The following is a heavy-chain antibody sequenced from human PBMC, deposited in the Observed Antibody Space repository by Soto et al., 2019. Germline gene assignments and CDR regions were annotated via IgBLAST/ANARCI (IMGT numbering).Heavy chain of an antibody. CDR2: IYSGGST. J-gene: IGHJ3*02. V-gene: IGHV3-66*04. CDR3: ARLVVVVPIHDAFDI. CDR1: GFTVSSNY. Sequence: GGSLRLSCAASGFTVSSNYMSWVRQAPGKGLEWVSVIYSGGSTYYADSVKGRFTISRDNSKNTLYPQMNSLRAEDTAVYYCARLVVVVPIHDAFDIWGQGTMVTVSS. D-gene: IGHD2-21*01.